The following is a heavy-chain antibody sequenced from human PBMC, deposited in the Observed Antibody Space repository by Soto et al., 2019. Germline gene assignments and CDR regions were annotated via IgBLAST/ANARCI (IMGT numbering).Heavy chain of an antibody. CDR1: GYTFTSYA. Sequence: QVQLVQSGAEVKKPGVSVKVSCKASGYTFTSYAMHWVRQAPGQRLEWMGWINAGNGNTKYSQKFQGRVTITRDTSASTAYMELSSLRSEDTAVYYCARALRFWSGYYGYWGQGTLVTVSS. V-gene: IGHV1-3*01. CDR2: INAGNGNT. J-gene: IGHJ4*02. D-gene: IGHD3-3*01. CDR3: ARALRFWSGYYGY.